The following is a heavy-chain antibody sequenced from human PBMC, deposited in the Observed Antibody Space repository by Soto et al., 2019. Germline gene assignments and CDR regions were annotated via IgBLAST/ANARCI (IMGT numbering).Heavy chain of an antibody. CDR2: ISAYNGNT. Sequence: QVQLVQSGAEVKKPGASVKVSCKASGYTFTSYGISWVRQAPGQGLEWMGWISAYNGNTNYAQKLQGRVTMTTDTSTRPAYMELRSLRSDDTAVYYCARGAPPDFWSLRYYGMDVWGQGTTVTVSS. CDR1: GYTFTSYG. CDR3: ARGAPPDFWSLRYYGMDV. J-gene: IGHJ6*02. V-gene: IGHV1-18*01. D-gene: IGHD3-3*01.